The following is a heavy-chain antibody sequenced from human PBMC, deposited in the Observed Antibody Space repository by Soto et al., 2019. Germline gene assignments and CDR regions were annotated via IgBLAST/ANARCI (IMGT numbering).Heavy chain of an antibody. CDR1: GFTLTTYS. J-gene: IGHJ6*02. CDR2: ISSSSSHI. V-gene: IGHV3-21*01. CDR3: VRERGLSSFYGMDV. Sequence: GGSLRLSCEASGFTLTTYSVNWVRQASGKGLEWVSSISSSSSHIYYADSVKGRFTISRDNARNSLYLQMNSLRAEDTAVYYCVRERGLSSFYGMDVWGQGTTVTVSS. D-gene: IGHD3-10*01.